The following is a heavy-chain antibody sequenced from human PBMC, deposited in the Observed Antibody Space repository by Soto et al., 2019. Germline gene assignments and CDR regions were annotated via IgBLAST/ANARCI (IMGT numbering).Heavy chain of an antibody. CDR3: ALDSTIGSVFSGHDDIDS. CDR2: IIPLLDIT. Sequence: QVQLVQSGAEVKKPGSSVKVSCKASGGTFSNHIITWVRQAPGQGLEWMGRIIPLLDITNYAQKFQASVTITVXTXXXTXXMEVSGVRTEDTAVYYSALDSTIGSVFSGHDDIDSWGQGAPVTVYS. V-gene: IGHV1-69*02. D-gene: IGHD5-12*01. J-gene: IGHJ4*02. CDR1: GGTFSNHI.